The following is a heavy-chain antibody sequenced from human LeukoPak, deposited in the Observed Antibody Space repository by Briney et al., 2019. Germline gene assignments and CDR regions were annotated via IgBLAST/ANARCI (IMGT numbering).Heavy chain of an antibody. Sequence: GGSLRLSCAASGFTFSSYSMNWVRQAPGKGLEWVSFISSSSSTIYYADSVKGRFTISRDNAKNSLYLQMNSPRAEDTAVYYCARDRGGSYSAIDYWGQGTLVTVSS. CDR2: ISSSSSTI. V-gene: IGHV3-48*04. CDR3: ARDRGGSYSAIDY. J-gene: IGHJ4*02. CDR1: GFTFSSYS. D-gene: IGHD1-26*01.